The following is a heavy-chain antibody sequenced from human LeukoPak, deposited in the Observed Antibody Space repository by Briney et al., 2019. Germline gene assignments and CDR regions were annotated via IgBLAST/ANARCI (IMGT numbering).Heavy chain of an antibody. D-gene: IGHD1-1*01. CDR2: INPNSGGT. Sequence: ASVKVSYKASGYTFTGYYMHWVRQAPGQGLVWMGWINPNSGGTNYAQKFQGRVTMTRDTSISTAYMELSRLRSDDTAVYYCARRPGTRGSYYYGMDVWGQGTTVTVSS. V-gene: IGHV1-2*02. CDR1: GYTFTGYY. J-gene: IGHJ6*02. CDR3: ARRPGTRGSYYYGMDV.